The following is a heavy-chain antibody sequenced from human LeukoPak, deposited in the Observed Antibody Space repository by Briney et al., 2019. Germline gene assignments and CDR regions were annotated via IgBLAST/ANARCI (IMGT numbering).Heavy chain of an antibody. Sequence: KPGGSLRLSCAASGFTFSSYSMNWVRQAPGKGLEWVSSISSTSTYIDHADSVKGRFTISRDNAKNSLYLQMNSLRAEDTAVYYCASLLMATNNDYWGQGTLVTVSS. CDR2: ISSTSTYI. J-gene: IGHJ4*02. V-gene: IGHV3-21*01. CDR3: ASLLMATNNDY. D-gene: IGHD5-24*01. CDR1: GFTFSSYS.